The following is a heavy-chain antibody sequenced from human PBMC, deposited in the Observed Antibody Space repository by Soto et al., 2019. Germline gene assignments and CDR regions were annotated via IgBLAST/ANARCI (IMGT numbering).Heavy chain of an antibody. CDR1: GYTFSNYP. J-gene: IGHJ6*02. V-gene: IGHV1-3*01. D-gene: IGHD3-16*01. CDR3: ARDSGIVALYALDV. CDR2: INPDKGNT. Sequence: ASVKVSCKAFGYTFSNYPIHWVRQAPGQRLEWLGWINPDKGNTEYSQTFQGRVTITRDTSARTAYVELSSLISEDTAVYYCARDSGIVALYALDVWGQGTTVTVSS.